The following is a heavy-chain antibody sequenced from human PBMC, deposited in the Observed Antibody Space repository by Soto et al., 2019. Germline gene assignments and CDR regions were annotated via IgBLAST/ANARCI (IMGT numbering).Heavy chain of an antibody. D-gene: IGHD5-18*01. CDR3: ALENTGLHYYYGMDV. CDR1: GYSFTSYW. Sequence: GESLKISCKGSGYSFTSYWISWVRQMPGKGLEWMGRIDPSDSYTNYSPSFQGHVTISADKSISTAYLQWSSLKASDTAMYYCALENTGLHYYYGMDVWGQGTTVTVSS. J-gene: IGHJ6*02. V-gene: IGHV5-10-1*01. CDR2: IDPSDSYT.